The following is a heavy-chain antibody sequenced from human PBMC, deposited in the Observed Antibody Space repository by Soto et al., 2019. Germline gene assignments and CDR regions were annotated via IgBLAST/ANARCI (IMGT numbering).Heavy chain of an antibody. CDR1: GYTFTGYY. CDR2: INPNSGGT. CDR3: ARGGITIFGVAPDYYYGMDV. J-gene: IGHJ6*02. D-gene: IGHD3-3*01. V-gene: IGHV1-2*02. Sequence: ASVKVSCKASGYTFTGYYMHWVRQAPGQGLEWMGWINPNSGGTNYAQKFQGRVTMTRDTSISTAYMELSRLRSDDTAVYYCARGGITIFGVAPDYYYGMDVWGQGTTVTVSS.